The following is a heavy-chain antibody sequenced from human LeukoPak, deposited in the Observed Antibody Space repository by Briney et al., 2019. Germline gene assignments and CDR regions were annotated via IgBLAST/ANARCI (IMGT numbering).Heavy chain of an antibody. CDR3: ARRSPYSSSRIPDY. Sequence: SGGSLRLSCAASGFTFSSYWMSWVRQAPGKGLEWVANIKQDGSEKYYVDSVKGRFTISRDNAKNPLYLQMNSLRAEDTAVYYCARRSPYSSSRIPDYWGQGTLVTVSS. CDR1: GFTFSSYW. V-gene: IGHV3-7*01. J-gene: IGHJ4*02. CDR2: IKQDGSEK. D-gene: IGHD6-6*01.